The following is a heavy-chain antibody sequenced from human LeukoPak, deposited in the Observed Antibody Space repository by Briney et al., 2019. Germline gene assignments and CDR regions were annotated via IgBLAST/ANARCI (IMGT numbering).Heavy chain of an antibody. V-gene: IGHV3-20*04. CDR2: VNWNWGST. CDR1: GFTFDDYA. CDR3: ARVRGSGYRNSIDY. J-gene: IGHJ4*02. Sequence: GGSLRLSCAASGFTFDDYAMNWVRQAPGKGLEWVSGVNWNWGSTHYRDSVKGRFTISRDNAKNSLYLQMNSLRAEDTALYYCARVRGSGYRNSIDYWGQGTLVTVSS. D-gene: IGHD3-3*01.